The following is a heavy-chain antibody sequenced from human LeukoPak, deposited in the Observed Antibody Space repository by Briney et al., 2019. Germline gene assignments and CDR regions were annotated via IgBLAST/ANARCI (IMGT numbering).Heavy chain of an antibody. CDR1: GGSISSYY. J-gene: IGHJ4*02. CDR2: IYYSGST. D-gene: IGHD3-22*01. V-gene: IGHV4-59*12. CDR3: ARGSGYYYVY. Sequence: PSETLSLTCTVSGGSISSYYWSWIRQPPGKGLEWIGYIYYSGSTKYNPSLKSRVTISIDTSKNQFSLKLSSVTAADTAVYYCARGSGYYYVYWGQGPLVTVSS.